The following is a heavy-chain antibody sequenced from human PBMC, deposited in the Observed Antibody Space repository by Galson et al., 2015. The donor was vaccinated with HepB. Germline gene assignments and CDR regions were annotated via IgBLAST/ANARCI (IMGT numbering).Heavy chain of an antibody. Sequence: SLRLSCAASGFTFSSYGMHWVRQAPGKGLEWVAVIWYDGSNKYYADSVKGRFTISRDNSKNTLYLQMNSLRAEDTAVYYCARTGVGELWFDYWGQGTLVTVSS. V-gene: IGHV3-33*08. CDR2: IWYDGSNK. CDR1: GFTFSSYG. J-gene: IGHJ4*02. D-gene: IGHD3-10*01. CDR3: ARTGVGELWFDY.